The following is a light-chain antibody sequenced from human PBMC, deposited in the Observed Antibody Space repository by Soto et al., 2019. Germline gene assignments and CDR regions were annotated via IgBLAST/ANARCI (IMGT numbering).Light chain of an antibody. CDR3: QQTSGPPRT. CDR1: QTIERY. V-gene: IGKV1-39*01. J-gene: IGKJ1*01. Sequence: DIQMTQSPSSLSAAVGDRVTITCRASQTIERYLNWYQQRPGKPPTLLIFAASNLEDGVPQRFTASGSGTDLTLTISGLQPEDFATYYCQQTSGPPRTFGQGTKVEVK. CDR2: AAS.